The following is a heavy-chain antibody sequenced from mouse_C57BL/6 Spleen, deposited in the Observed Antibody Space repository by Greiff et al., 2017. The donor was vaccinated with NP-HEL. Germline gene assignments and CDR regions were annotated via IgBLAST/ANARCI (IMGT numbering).Heavy chain of an antibody. D-gene: IGHD2-3*01. V-gene: IGHV3-6*01. CDR2: ISYDGSN. Sequence: EVQRVESGPGLVKPSQSLSLTCSVTGYSITSGYYWNWIRQFPGNKLEWMGYISYDGSNNYNPSLKNRISITRDTSKNQFFLKLNSVTTEDTATYYCARGWLLEGYYFDYWGQGTTLTVSS. CDR1: GYSITSGYY. J-gene: IGHJ2*01. CDR3: ARGWLLEGYYFDY.